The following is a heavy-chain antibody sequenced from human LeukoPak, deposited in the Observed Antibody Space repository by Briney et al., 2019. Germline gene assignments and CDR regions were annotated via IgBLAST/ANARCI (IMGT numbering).Heavy chain of an antibody. J-gene: IGHJ4*02. CDR3: TTGPFETTPVKQLESFDY. Sequence: RGSLRLSCAASGFTFSNAWMSWVRQAPGKGLEWVGRIKSKTDGGTTDYAAPVKGRFTISRDDSKNTLYLQMNSLKTEDTAVYYCTTGPFETTPVKQLESFDYWGQGTLVTVSS. CDR1: GFTFSNAW. D-gene: IGHD6-13*01. V-gene: IGHV3-15*01. CDR2: IKSKTDGGTT.